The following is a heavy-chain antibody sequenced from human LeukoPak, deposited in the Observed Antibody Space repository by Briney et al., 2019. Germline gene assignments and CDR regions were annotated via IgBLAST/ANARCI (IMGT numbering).Heavy chain of an antibody. Sequence: SETLSLTCAVYGGSFSGYYWSWIRQPPGKGLEWIGEINHSGSTYYNPSLKSRVTISVGTSKNQFSLKLSSVTAADTAVYYCARARTGEDYYYMDVWGKGTTVTVSS. CDR3: ARARTGEDYYYMDV. J-gene: IGHJ6*03. D-gene: IGHD3-16*01. CDR2: INHSGST. V-gene: IGHV4-34*01. CDR1: GGSFSGYY.